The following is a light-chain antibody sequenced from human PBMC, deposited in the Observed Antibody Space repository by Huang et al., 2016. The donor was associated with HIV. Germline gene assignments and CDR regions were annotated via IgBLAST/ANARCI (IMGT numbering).Light chain of an antibody. CDR3: QQYNNWPPA. CDR2: GVS. J-gene: IGKJ1*01. Sequence: EIVMTQSPATLSVSPGERATLSCRASRSLSSTLAWYQQKLGQAPRLLIYGVSTRANGIPARFSGSGSGTKFTLTISSLQSEDFAVYYCQQYNNWPPAFGQGTKVEIK. V-gene: IGKV3-15*01. CDR1: RSLSST.